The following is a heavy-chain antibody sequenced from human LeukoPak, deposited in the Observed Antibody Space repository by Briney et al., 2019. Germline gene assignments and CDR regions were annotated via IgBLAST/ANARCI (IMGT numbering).Heavy chain of an antibody. V-gene: IGHV4-59*08. CDR3: ARGRYSYGLGRYFDY. CDR2: IYYSGST. CDR1: GGSISSYY. D-gene: IGHD5-18*01. J-gene: IGHJ4*02. Sequence: SETLSLTCTVSGGSISSYYWSWIRQPPGKGLEWIGYIYYSGSTNYNPSLKSRVTISVDTSKNQFSLKLSSVTAADTAVYYCARGRYSYGLGRYFDYWGQGTLVTVSS.